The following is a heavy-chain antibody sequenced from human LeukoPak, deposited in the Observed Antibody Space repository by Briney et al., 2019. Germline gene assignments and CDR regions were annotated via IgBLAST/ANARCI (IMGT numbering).Heavy chain of an antibody. CDR2: IKQDGSEK. Sequence: GGSLRLSCAASGFTFSSYWMSWVRQAPGKGLERVANIKQDGSEKYYVDSVKGRFTISRDNAKNSLYLQMNSLRAEDTAVYYCARDKSVGATPLDYWGQGALVTVSS. CDR1: GFTFSSYW. D-gene: IGHD1-26*01. CDR3: ARDKSVGATPLDY. V-gene: IGHV3-7*05. J-gene: IGHJ4*02.